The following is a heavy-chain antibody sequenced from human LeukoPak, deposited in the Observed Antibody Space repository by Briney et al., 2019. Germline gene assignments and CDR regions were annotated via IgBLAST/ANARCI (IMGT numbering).Heavy chain of an antibody. V-gene: IGHV3-74*01. D-gene: IGHD3-3*01. CDR3: ARDRRITIFGVVYYYYGMDV. CDR1: GFTFSSYW. CDR2: INSDGSST. J-gene: IGHJ6*02. Sequence: PGGSLRLSCAASGFTFSSYWMHWVRQAPGKGLVWVSRINSDGSSTSYADSVKGRFTISRDNAKNTLYLQMNSLRAEDTAVYYCARDRRITIFGVVYYYYGMDVWGQGTTVTVSS.